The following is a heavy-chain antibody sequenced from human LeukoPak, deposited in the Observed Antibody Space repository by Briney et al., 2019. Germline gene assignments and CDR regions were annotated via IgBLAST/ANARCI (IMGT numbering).Heavy chain of an antibody. D-gene: IGHD3-16*01. J-gene: IGHJ6*02. CDR2: IYYSGST. Sequence: SETLSLTCTVSGGSISPYYWSWIRQPPGKGLEWIGYIYYSGSTNYNPSLKSRVTISVDTSKNQFSLKLSSVTAADTAVYYCARSPGDISMDVWGQGTTVTVSS. CDR1: GGSISPYY. CDR3: ARSPGDISMDV. V-gene: IGHV4-59*08.